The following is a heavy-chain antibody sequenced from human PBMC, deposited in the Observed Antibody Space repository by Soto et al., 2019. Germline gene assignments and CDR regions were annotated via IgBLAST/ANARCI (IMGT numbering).Heavy chain of an antibody. V-gene: IGHV3-23*01. J-gene: IGHJ4*02. CDR2: IGGSGGST. CDR1: GFTFSSYA. Sequence: EVQLLESGGGLVQPGGSLRLSCAASGFTFSSYAMSWVRQAPGKGLEWVSAIGGSGGSTYYADSVKGRFTISRDNSKNTLYLQMNSLRAEDTAVYYCAKAVDYYGSGSYFDYWGQGTLVTVSS. D-gene: IGHD3-10*01. CDR3: AKAVDYYGSGSYFDY.